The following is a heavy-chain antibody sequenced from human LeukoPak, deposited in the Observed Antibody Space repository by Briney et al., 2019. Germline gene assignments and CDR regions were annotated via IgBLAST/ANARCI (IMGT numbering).Heavy chain of an antibody. V-gene: IGHV3-7*01. CDR1: GGSISSYY. D-gene: IGHD3-22*01. J-gene: IGHJ4*02. CDR3: ARHGYYFDY. Sequence: ETLSLTCTVSGGSISSYYWSWIRQPPGKGLEWVANIKQDGSEKYYVDSVKGRFTISRDNAKNSLYLQMNSLRAEDTAVYCCARHGYYFDYWGQGTLVTVSS. CDR2: IKQDGSEK.